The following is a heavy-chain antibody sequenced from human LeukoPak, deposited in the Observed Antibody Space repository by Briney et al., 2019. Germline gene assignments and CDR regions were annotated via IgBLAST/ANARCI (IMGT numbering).Heavy chain of an antibody. CDR1: GGTFSSYA. D-gene: IGHD2/OR15-2a*01. CDR2: IIPILGIA. V-gene: IGHV1-69*04. J-gene: IGHJ4*02. CDR3: ASVIIXXRLGHFDY. Sequence: GASVKVSCKASGGTFSSYAISWVRQAPGQGLEWMGRIIPILGIANYAQKFQGRATITADKSTSTAYMELSSLRSEDTAVYYCASVIIXXRLGHFDYWGQGTLVTV.